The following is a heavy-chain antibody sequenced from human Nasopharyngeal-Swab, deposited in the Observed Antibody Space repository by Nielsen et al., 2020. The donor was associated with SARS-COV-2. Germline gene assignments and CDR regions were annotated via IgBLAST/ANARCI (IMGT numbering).Heavy chain of an antibody. D-gene: IGHD3-3*01. CDR3: ASQDVLLFLHFDY. Sequence: SETLSLTCTVSGGSISSSSYYWGWIRQPPGKVLGWIGINYYSGSTYYNPSLKSRVIISVDTSKNQFSLKLSSVTAADTALYYCASQDVLLFLHFDYWGQGTLVTVSS. J-gene: IGHJ4*02. V-gene: IGHV4-39*01. CDR1: GGSISSSSYY. CDR2: NYYSGST.